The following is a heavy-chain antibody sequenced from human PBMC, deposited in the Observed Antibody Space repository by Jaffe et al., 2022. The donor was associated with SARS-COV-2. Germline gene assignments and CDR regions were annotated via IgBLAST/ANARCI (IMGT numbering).Heavy chain of an antibody. D-gene: IGHD3-22*01. CDR2: IWYDGSNK. V-gene: IGHV3-33*01. J-gene: IGHJ6*02. CDR1: GFTFSSYG. CDR3: ARDIRNYYDSSGYYYYYGMDV. Sequence: QVQLVESGGGVVQPGRSLRLSCAASGFTFSSYGMHWVRQAPGKGLEWVAVIWYDGSNKYYADSVKGRFTISRDNSKNTLYLQMNSLRAEDTAVYYCARDIRNYYDSSGYYYYYGMDVWGQGTTVTVSS.